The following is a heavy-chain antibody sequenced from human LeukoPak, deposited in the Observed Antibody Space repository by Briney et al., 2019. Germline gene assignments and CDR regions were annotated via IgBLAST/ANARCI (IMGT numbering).Heavy chain of an antibody. V-gene: IGHV1-69*13. J-gene: IGHJ5*02. CDR1: GGTFSSYA. D-gene: IGHD3-22*01. CDR2: IIPIFGTA. Sequence: SVKVSCKASGGTFSSYAISWVRQAPGQGLEWMGGIIPIFGTANYAQKFQGRVTITADESTSTAYMELSSLRSEDTAVYYCAREGGDDGSGYYYDNWFDPWGQGTLVTVSS. CDR3: AREGGDDGSGYYYDNWFDP.